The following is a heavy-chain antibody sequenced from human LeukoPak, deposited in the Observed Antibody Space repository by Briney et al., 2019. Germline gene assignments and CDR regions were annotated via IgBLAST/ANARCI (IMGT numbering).Heavy chain of an antibody. V-gene: IGHV1-2*02. CDR2: INPNSGGT. J-gene: IGHJ5*02. D-gene: IGHD6-13*01. Sequence: ASVKVSCKASGYTFTGYYMHWVRQAPGQGLEWMGWINPNSGGTNYAQKFQGRVTMTRDTSISTAYMELSRLRSDDTAVYYCARAGGIAAAGIKKWFDPWGQGTLVTVSS. CDR1: GYTFTGYY. CDR3: ARAGGIAAAGIKKWFDP.